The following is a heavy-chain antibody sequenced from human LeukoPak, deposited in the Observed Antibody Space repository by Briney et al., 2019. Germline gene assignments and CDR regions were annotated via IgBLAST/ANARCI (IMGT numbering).Heavy chain of an antibody. CDR2: LSGSGYNT. V-gene: IGHV3-23*01. Sequence: GGSLRVSCAASGFTFSSHALSWVRQAPGKGLEWVSSLSGSGYNTYYADSVKGRFTISRDNSKSTVYLQMNSLRAEDTAVYYCAKDPYGTRYFDYWGQGTLVTVSS. CDR1: GFTFSSHA. CDR3: AKDPYGTRYFDY. J-gene: IGHJ4*02. D-gene: IGHD2-2*01.